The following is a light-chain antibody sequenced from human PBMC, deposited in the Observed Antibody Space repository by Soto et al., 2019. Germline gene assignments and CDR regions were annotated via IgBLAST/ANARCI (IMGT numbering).Light chain of an antibody. CDR3: HQRQSWPRT. V-gene: IGKV3-11*01. Sequence: EIVLTQSTATLSSSPGERATLSCRASQTVNSRLAWYQHKPGQAPRLLIYHTSNRATGIPARFSGSGSGTDFTLTIRSLEPEDFAVYYCHQRQSWPRTFGQGTKVEIK. CDR2: HTS. CDR1: QTVNSR. J-gene: IGKJ1*01.